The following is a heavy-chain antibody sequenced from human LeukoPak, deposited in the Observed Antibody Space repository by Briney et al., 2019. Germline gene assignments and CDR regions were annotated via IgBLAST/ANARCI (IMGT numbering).Heavy chain of an antibody. CDR3: AKHPKPYYYGSGSYRRFDY. CDR2: ISGSGGST. D-gene: IGHD3-10*01. Sequence: GGSLRLSCTASGFTFSSYAMSWVRQAPGKGLEWVSAISGSGGSTYYADSVKGRFTISRGNSKNTLYLQMNSLRAEDTAVYYCAKHPKPYYYGSGSYRRFDYWGQGTLVTVSS. CDR1: GFTFSSYA. J-gene: IGHJ4*02. V-gene: IGHV3-23*01.